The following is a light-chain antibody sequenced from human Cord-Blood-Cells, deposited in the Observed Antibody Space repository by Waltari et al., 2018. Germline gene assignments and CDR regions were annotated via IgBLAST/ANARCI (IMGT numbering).Light chain of an antibody. V-gene: IGKV3-20*01. Sequence: IVLPHLQGTLSLFPVERATLSCRASKTVSSSYLAWYQQKPGQAPRLLIYGASSRAAGIPDRFSGSGSGTDFTLTISRLEPEDIAVYYCQQYDSSKYTFGEGTKLEIK. CDR2: GAS. J-gene: IGKJ2*01. CDR1: KTVSSSY. CDR3: QQYDSSKYT.